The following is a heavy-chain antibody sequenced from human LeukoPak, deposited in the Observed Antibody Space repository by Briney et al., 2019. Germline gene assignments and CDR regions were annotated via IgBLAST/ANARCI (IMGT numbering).Heavy chain of an antibody. Sequence: GGSLRLSCAASGFTFGSYAMHWVRQAPGKGLEWVAVISYDGSNKYYADSVKGRFTISRDNSKNTLYLQMNSLRAEDTAVYYCARDRVGAADYFDYWGQGTLVTVSS. CDR1: GFTFGSYA. D-gene: IGHD1-26*01. CDR2: ISYDGSNK. V-gene: IGHV3-30-3*01. J-gene: IGHJ4*02. CDR3: ARDRVGAADYFDY.